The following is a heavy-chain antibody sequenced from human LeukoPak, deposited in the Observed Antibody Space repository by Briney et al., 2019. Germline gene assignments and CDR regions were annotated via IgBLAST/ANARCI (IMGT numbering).Heavy chain of an antibody. D-gene: IGHD5-12*01. Sequence: ASVKVSCKASGYTFTGYYMHWVRQAPGQGLEWMGWINPHSGGTNYAQKFQGRVTMTRDTSISTAYMELSRLRSDDTAVYYCARYLRWGAGDYWGQGTLVTVSS. CDR3: ARYLRWGAGDY. CDR1: GYTFTGYY. J-gene: IGHJ4*02. CDR2: INPHSGGT. V-gene: IGHV1-2*02.